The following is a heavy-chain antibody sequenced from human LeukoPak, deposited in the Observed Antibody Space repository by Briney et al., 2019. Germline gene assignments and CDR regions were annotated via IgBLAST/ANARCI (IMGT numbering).Heavy chain of an antibody. J-gene: IGHJ4*02. Sequence: GRSLRLSCAASGFTFSSYAMHWVRQAPGKGLEWVAVISYDGSNKYYADSVKGRFTISRDNSKNTLYLQMNSLRAEDTAVYYCARDGVEATYYFDYWGQGTLVTVSS. V-gene: IGHV3-30*01. D-gene: IGHD1-26*01. CDR3: ARDGVEATYYFDY. CDR1: GFTFSSYA. CDR2: ISYDGSNK.